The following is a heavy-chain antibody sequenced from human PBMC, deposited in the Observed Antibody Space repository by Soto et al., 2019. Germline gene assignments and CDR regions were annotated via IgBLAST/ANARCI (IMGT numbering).Heavy chain of an antibody. V-gene: IGHV4-4*02. D-gene: IGHD5-12*01. J-gene: IGHJ5*02. Sequence: QVQLQESGPGLVKPSGTLSLTCAVSGGSSSSSNWWSWVRQPPGNGREWIGDLYHSGSTNYNPSLKSRVTISVDKSKEQFSLTLSSVTAADTAVYYCARAGTGGYSGYDLGRTYWFDHWGQGTLVTVSA. CDR3: ARAGTGGYSGYDLGRTYWFDH. CDR2: LYHSGST. CDR1: GGSSSSSNW.